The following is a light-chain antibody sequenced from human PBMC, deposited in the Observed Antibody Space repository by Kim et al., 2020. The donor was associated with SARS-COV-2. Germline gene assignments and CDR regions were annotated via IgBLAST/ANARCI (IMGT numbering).Light chain of an antibody. Sequence: WGQTVRITCKGDSLRFYFASWQQQQPGQAPVLVVYHNTNRPSGIPDRFSGSGSGNTASLTITGTQAEDEADYYCNSRDTTRHQYVFGTGTKVTV. CDR3: NSRDTTRHQYV. J-gene: IGLJ1*01. CDR2: HNT. V-gene: IGLV3-19*01. CDR1: SLRFYF.